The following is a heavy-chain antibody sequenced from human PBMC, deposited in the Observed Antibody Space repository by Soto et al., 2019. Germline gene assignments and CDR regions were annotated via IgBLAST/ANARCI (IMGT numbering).Heavy chain of an antibody. Sequence: EVQLLESGGGLVQPGGSLRLSCAASGFTFSSYAMSWVRQAPGKGLEWVSAISGSGGSTYYADSVKGRFTISRDNSKNTLYLQMNSLRAEDTAVYYCAKRIAAADYYYYYGMDVWGQGTTVTVSS. CDR2: ISGSGGST. V-gene: IGHV3-23*01. CDR1: GFTFSSYA. D-gene: IGHD6-13*01. CDR3: AKRIAAADYYYYYGMDV. J-gene: IGHJ6*02.